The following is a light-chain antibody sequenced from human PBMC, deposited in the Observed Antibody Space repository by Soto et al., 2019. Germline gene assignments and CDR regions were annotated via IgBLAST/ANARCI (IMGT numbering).Light chain of an antibody. J-gene: IGKJ1*01. CDR3: QQYDSFSGT. CDR2: GAS. Sequence: DVQMTQSPSTLSASVGGRVTITCRASQSIINWLAWYQQKPGKAPKLLIYGASSLESGVPSRFSGTGSGTEFTRTITTLQPDDFATDYCQQYDSFSGTFGQGTKVEIE. V-gene: IGKV1-5*01. CDR1: QSIINW.